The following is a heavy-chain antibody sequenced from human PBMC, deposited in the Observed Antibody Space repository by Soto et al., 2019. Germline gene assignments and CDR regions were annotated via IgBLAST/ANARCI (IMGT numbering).Heavy chain of an antibody. J-gene: IGHJ4*02. Sequence: SETLSLTCTVPGGSITPYYWTWIRQPPWKKLEWLGYIYYTGKSDYNPSLNNRVTFSVDTSKNQFSLKVTSLTAADTAIYYCVKVEAGGHFDYWGLGTLVTVSS. CDR1: GGSITPYY. D-gene: IGHD2-15*01. V-gene: IGHV4-59*01. CDR3: VKVEAGGHFDY. CDR2: IYYTGKS.